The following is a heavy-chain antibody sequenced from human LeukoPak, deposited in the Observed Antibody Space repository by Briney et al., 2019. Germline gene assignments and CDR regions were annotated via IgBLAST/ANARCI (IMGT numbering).Heavy chain of an antibody. V-gene: IGHV1-69*05. D-gene: IGHD4-17*01. CDR1: GGTFSSYA. Sequence: GASVKVSCKASGGTFSSYAISWVRQAPGQGLEWMGGIIPIFGTANYAQKFQGRVTITTDESTSTAYMELSSLRSEDTAVYYCARLRAYGDYAGGWFDPWGQGTLVTVSS. CDR2: IIPIFGTA. J-gene: IGHJ5*02. CDR3: ARLRAYGDYAGGWFDP.